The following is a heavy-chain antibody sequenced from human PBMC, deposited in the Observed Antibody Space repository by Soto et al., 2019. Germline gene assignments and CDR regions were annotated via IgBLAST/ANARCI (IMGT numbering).Heavy chain of an antibody. J-gene: IGHJ1*01. D-gene: IGHD4-17*01. Sequence: EVQLVESGGGLVQPGRSLRLSCAASGFTFDDYAMHWVRQAPGKGLEWVAGISWNSGSIGYADSVKGRLTISRDNAKNSLYLQMNSLRAEDTALYYCAKDPYDDYSSRWAEYFQHWRQGTLVTVSS. V-gene: IGHV3-9*01. CDR2: ISWNSGSI. CDR1: GFTFDDYA. CDR3: AKDPYDDYSSRWAEYFQH.